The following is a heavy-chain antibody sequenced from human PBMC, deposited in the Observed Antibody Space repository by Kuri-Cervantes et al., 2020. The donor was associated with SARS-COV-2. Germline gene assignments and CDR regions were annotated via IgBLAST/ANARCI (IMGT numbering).Heavy chain of an antibody. Sequence: SETLSLTCAISGDSVSSNSAAWNWIRQSPSRGLEWLGRTYYRSKWYNDYAVSVKSRITINPDTSKNQFSLKLSSVTAADTAVYYCARELGITMSWDAFDIWGQGTMVTVSS. J-gene: IGHJ3*02. D-gene: IGHD3-22*01. V-gene: IGHV6-1*01. CDR2: TYYRSKWYN. CDR3: ARELGITMSWDAFDI. CDR1: GDSVSSNSAA.